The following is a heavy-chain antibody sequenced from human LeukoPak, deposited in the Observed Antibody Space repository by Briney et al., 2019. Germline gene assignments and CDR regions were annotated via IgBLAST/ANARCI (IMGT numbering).Heavy chain of an antibody. J-gene: IGHJ4*02. CDR3: ARDYYVWGSYRPYYFDY. D-gene: IGHD3-16*02. CDR2: INSDGSST. V-gene: IGHV3-74*01. Sequence: GGSLRLSCAASGFTFSSYWMHWVRQAPGKGLVWVSRINSDGSSTSYADSVKGRFTISRDNAKNSVYLQMKSLRAEDTAVYYCARDYYVWGSYRPYYFDYWGQGTLVTVSS. CDR1: GFTFSSYW.